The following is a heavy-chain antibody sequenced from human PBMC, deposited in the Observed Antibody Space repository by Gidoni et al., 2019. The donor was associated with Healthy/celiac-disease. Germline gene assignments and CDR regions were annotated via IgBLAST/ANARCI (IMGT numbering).Heavy chain of an antibody. J-gene: IGHJ3*02. CDR1: GFTFSSYG. CDR2: ISYDGSNK. V-gene: IGHV3-30*03. CDR3: ARGMVRGGGRWSIRNDAFDI. D-gene: IGHD3-10*01. Sequence: QVQLVESGGGVVQPGRSRRLSCAASGFTFSSYGMLWGRQAPGKGLGWVAFISYDGSNKYYADAGKGRFTISRDNSKNTLYLQMNSLRAEDTAVYYCARGMVRGGGRWSIRNDAFDIWGQGTMVTVSS.